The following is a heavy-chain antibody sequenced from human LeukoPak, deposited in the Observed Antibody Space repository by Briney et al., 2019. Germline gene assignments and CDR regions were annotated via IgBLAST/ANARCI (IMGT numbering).Heavy chain of an antibody. CDR2: IIPIFGTA. V-gene: IGHV1-69*05. CDR1: GGTFSSYA. D-gene: IGHD3-3*01. Sequence: ASVKVSCKASGGTFSSYAISWVRQAPGQGLEWMGGIIPIFGTANYAQKFQGRVTITTDESTSTAYMELSSLRSEDTAVYYCARRKIFGGNKPLYYYYYMDVWGKGTTVTVSS. CDR3: ARRKIFGGNKPLYYYYYMDV. J-gene: IGHJ6*03.